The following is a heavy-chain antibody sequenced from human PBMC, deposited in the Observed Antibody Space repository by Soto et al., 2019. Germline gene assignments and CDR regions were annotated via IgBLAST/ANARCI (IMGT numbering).Heavy chain of an antibody. CDR1: GGSFTSNNW. J-gene: IGHJ4*02. CDR3: AGRDPATGVDY. D-gene: IGHD2-8*02. V-gene: IGHV4-4*02. Sequence: PSGTLSLTCAVSGGSFTSNNWRTCVRPPARQGVGWFGDIYRTEITYSNPSLKSRATITLDTSENQYPHKVTPLTAADTVVYYGAGRDPATGVDYGGQGTWATVSS. CDR2: IYRTEIT.